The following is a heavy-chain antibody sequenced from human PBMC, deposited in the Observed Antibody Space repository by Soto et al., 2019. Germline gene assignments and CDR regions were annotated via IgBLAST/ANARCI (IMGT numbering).Heavy chain of an antibody. D-gene: IGHD2-21*01. CDR3: AKDGHGYFLDN. V-gene: IGHV4-31*03. J-gene: IGHJ1*01. CDR1: GDSVSTGES. CDR2: ILFNERT. Sequence: SETLSLTCIVSGDSVSTGESWSCLRQHPERGLEWIGNILFNERTYYNPSLTSLEGRVIISIDTSKNQFSLKVYSVTAADTAVYYCAKDGHGYFLDNWGQGTLVTVSS.